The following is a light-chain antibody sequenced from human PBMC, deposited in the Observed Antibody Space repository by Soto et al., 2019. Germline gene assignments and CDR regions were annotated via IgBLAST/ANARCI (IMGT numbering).Light chain of an antibody. Sequence: EIVMTQSPATLSVSPGERVAFSCRASQSVSTNLAWYQQKPGQAPRLLIYDASNRATGIPDRFSGSGSGTDFTLTISRLEPEDFAVYYCQQYGSSGTFGQGTKVDI. V-gene: IGKV3-20*01. CDR1: QSVSTN. J-gene: IGKJ1*01. CDR2: DAS. CDR3: QQYGSSGT.